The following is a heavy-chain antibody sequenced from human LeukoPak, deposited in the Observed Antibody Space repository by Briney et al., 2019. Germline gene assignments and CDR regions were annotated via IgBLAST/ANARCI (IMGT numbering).Heavy chain of an antibody. CDR1: GFTFSSYG. J-gene: IGHJ4*02. Sequence: PGGSLRLSCAASGFTFSSYGMQWVRQAPGKGLEWVALIWYDGSNKYYADSVKGRFTISRDSSKKTMYLQMNSLRAEDTAVYFCAREMFWSGYFSNLHFDYWGQGALVTVSS. CDR2: IWYDGSNK. D-gene: IGHD3-3*01. V-gene: IGHV3-33*01. CDR3: AREMFWSGYFSNLHFDY.